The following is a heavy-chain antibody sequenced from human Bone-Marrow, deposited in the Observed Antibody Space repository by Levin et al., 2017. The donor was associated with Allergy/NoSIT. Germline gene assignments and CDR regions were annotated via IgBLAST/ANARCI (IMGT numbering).Heavy chain of an antibody. CDR2: ISAHKGNT. V-gene: IGHV1-18*04. CDR1: GYTFTHYG. J-gene: IGHJ4*02. CDR3: ARARFSWNPCDN. D-gene: IGHD1-1*01. Sequence: GESLKISCKASGYTFTHYGISWVRQAPGQGLEWMGWISAHKGNTNYAQKYQDRISMTTDTSTNTVYMELRNLGSGDTAIYYCARARFSWNPCDNWGQGTLITVS.